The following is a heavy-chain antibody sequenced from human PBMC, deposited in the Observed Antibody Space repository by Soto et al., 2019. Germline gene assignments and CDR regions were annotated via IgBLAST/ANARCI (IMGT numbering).Heavy chain of an antibody. CDR3: AGPAGDGSGTYYMDV. Sequence: QLQLQESGPGLVKPSETLSLTCTVSGGSISSSSYYWGWIRQPPGKGLEWIGSIYYSGSTYYNPSLKSRVTISVDTSKNRFSLQLRSVTAADTAVYYGAGPAGDGSGTYYMDVWGKGTTVTVSS. D-gene: IGHD3-10*01. V-gene: IGHV4-39*01. J-gene: IGHJ6*03. CDR1: GGSISSSSYY. CDR2: IYYSGST.